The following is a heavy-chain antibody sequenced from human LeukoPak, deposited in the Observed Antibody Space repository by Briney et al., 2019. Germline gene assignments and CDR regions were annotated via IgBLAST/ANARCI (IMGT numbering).Heavy chain of an antibody. V-gene: IGHV3-43D*04. J-gene: IGHJ6*03. Sequence: LPGGSLRLSCAASGFTFDDYAMHWVRQAPGKGLEWVSLISWDGGSTYYADSVKGRFTISRDNSKNSLYLQTNSLRAEDTALYYCAKDSNTYSSGWYTGYYYMDVWGKGTTVTVSS. D-gene: IGHD6-19*01. CDR2: ISWDGGST. CDR3: AKDSNTYSSGWYTGYYYMDV. CDR1: GFTFDDYA.